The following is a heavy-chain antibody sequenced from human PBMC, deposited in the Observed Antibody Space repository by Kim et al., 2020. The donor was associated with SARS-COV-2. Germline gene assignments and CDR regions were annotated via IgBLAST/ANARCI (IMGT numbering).Heavy chain of an antibody. CDR1: GYTFTGYY. CDR2: INPNSGGT. J-gene: IGHJ6*03. CDR3: ARFLDAYYYYMDV. V-gene: IGHV1-2*02. Sequence: ASVKVSCKASGYTFTGYYMHWVRQAPGQGLEWMGWINPNSGGTNYAQKFQGRVTMTRDTSISTAYMELSRLRSDDTAVYYCARFLDAYYYYMDVWGKGTTVTVSS.